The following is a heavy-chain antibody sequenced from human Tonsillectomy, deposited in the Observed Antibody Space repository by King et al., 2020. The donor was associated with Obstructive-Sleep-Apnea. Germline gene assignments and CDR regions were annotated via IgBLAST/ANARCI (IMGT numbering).Heavy chain of an antibody. J-gene: IGHJ4*02. CDR1: GLTFSSYA. V-gene: IGHV3-30-3*01. D-gene: IGHD2-2*01. Sequence: VQLVESGGGVVQPGRSLRFSCAASGLTFSSYAMHLVRQAPGKVLEWVAIISYVGSNQYYADSVKGRFTSSRDNSKNTLYLQMNSLRAEDTAVYYCARGGGKIVVVPAAIVGEFFDYWGQGTLVTVSS. CDR3: ARGGGKIVVVPAAIVGEFFDY. CDR2: ISYVGSNQ.